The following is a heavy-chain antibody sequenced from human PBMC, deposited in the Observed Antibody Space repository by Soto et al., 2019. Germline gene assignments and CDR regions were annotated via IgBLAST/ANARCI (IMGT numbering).Heavy chain of an antibody. CDR2: ISAYNGNT. V-gene: IGHV1-18*01. CDR1: GYTFTSYG. J-gene: IGHJ3*02. Sequence: ASVKVSCKASGYTFTSYGISWVRQAPGQGLEWMGWISAYNGNTNYAQKLQGRVTMTTDTSTSTAYMELRSLRSDDTAVYYCARDEEYCGGDCYSGEDAFDIWGQGTMVTVSS. CDR3: ARDEEYCGGDCYSGEDAFDI. D-gene: IGHD2-21*01.